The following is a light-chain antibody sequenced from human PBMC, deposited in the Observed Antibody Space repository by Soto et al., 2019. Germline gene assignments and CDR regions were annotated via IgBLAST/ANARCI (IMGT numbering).Light chain of an antibody. V-gene: IGKV3-11*01. CDR1: QRVSTY. CDR2: DAS. Sequence: EIVLTHSPVTLSLSPGERATLSCRASQRVSTYLAWYQQKPGQAPRLLIYDASNRAAGVPARFSGSGSGAGLTRRISSLEPEDFAVYYCQQRDIWLWTVGHGAKVDI. CDR3: QQRDIWLWT. J-gene: IGKJ1*01.